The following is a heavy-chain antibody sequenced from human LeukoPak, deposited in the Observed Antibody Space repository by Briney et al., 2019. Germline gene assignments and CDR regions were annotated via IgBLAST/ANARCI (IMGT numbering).Heavy chain of an antibody. D-gene: IGHD5-24*01. CDR2: ISSSGSYI. CDR1: GFTLSSYS. CDR3: AREGRDRYRSLDN. J-gene: IGHJ4*02. Sequence: GGSLRLSCAASGFTLSSYSMHWVRQAPGKGLEWVSSISSSGSYIYYADSVRGRFTVSRDNAKHSLYLQMSSLRPEDTAVYYCAREGRDRYRSLDNWGQGTLVTVSS. V-gene: IGHV3-21*01.